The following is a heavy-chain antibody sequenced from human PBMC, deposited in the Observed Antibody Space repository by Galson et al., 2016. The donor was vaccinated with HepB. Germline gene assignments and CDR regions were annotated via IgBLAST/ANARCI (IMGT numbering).Heavy chain of an antibody. Sequence: QSGAEVKKAGESLKISCKGSGHSFTNHWIGWVRQRPGQGLEWMGIIYPGDSDTRHSPSLQGQVTISADKSISTAFLQWSSLKASDTAMYYCAGLNCAGGTCYLDYWGQGTLVTVSS. CDR3: AGLNCAGGTCYLDY. CDR1: GHSFTNHW. V-gene: IGHV5-51*01. CDR2: IYPGDSDT. J-gene: IGHJ4*02. D-gene: IGHD2-8*02.